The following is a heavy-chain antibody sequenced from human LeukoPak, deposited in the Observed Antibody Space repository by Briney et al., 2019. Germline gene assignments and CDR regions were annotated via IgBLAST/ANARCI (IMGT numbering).Heavy chain of an antibody. CDR2: IIPIFGTA. D-gene: IGHD6-19*01. CDR3: VREVAVAGHFDY. Sequence: SVKVSCKASGGTFSSYAISWVRQAPGQGLEWMGGIIPIFGTANYAQKFQGRVTITTDESTSTAYMELSSLRSEDTAVYYCVREVAVAGHFDYWGQGTLVTVSS. J-gene: IGHJ4*02. CDR1: GGTFSSYA. V-gene: IGHV1-69*05.